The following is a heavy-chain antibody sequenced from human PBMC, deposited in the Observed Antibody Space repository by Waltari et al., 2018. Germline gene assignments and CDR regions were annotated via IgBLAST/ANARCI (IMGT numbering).Heavy chain of an antibody. J-gene: IGHJ4*02. Sequence: VHLVESGGGLVQPGGSLKLSCVASGFTFSDYWMHWVRQVPGKGPVWLSEINDDGRHQNSANSVKGRLTISRDNAKNTLYLHMNSLRAEDTAVYYCAILNGDGFDYWGQGTRVTVSS. V-gene: IGHV3-74*01. D-gene: IGHD4-17*01. CDR1: GFTFSDYW. CDR2: INDDGRHQ. CDR3: AILNGDGFDY.